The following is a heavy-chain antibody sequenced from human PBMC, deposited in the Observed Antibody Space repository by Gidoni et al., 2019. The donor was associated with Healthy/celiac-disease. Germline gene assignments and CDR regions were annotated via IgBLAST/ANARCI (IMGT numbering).Heavy chain of an antibody. D-gene: IGHD6-13*01. CDR3: AKDSGHSSSWAGLYYYYGMDV. CDR1: GFTFDAYA. V-gene: IGHV3-9*01. Sequence: EVQLVESGGGLVQPGRSLRLSCAASGFTFDAYAMHWVRQAPGKGLEWVSGISWNSGSIGYADSVKGRFTISRDNAKNSLYLQMNSLRAEDTALYYCAKDSGHSSSWAGLYYYYGMDVWGQGTTVTVSS. J-gene: IGHJ6*02. CDR2: ISWNSGSI.